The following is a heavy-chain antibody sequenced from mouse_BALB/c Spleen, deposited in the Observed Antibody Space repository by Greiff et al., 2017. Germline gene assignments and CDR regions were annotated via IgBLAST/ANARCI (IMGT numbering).Heavy chain of an antibody. CDR2: IDPENGDT. Sequence: EVQLQQSGAELVRSGASVKLSCTASGFNIKDYYMHWVKQRPEQGLEWIGWIDPENGDTEYAPKFQGKATMTADTSSNTAYLQLSSLTSEDTAFYYCNAHYGSSPLFAYWGQGTLVTVSA. V-gene: IGHV14-4*02. CDR3: NAHYGSSPLFAY. D-gene: IGHD1-1*01. CDR1: GFNIKDYY. J-gene: IGHJ3*01.